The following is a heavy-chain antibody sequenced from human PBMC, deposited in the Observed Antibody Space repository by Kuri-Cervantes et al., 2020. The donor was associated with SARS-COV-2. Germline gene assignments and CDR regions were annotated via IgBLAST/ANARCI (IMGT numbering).Heavy chain of an antibody. CDR3: ARMGEPYYMDV. CDR1: GFTFSSYA. D-gene: IGHD3-16*01. J-gene: IGHJ6*03. CDR2: TSSNGGST. Sequence: GESLKISCAASGFTFSSYAMHWVRQAPGKGLEYVSATSSNGGSTYYANSVKGRFTISRDNSKNTLYLQMGSLRAEDMAVYYCARMGEPYYMDVWGKGTTVTVSS. V-gene: IGHV3-64*01.